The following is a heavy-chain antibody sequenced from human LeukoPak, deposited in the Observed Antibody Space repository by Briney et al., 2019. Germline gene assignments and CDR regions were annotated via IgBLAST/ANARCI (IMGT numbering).Heavy chain of an antibody. J-gene: IGHJ4*02. CDR1: GFTFSSYA. Sequence: PGGSLRLSCAAPGFTFSSYAMSWVRQAPGKGLEWVSAISGSGGSSYYADSVKGRFTISRDNAKNSLYLQMNSLRGEDTAVYYCARDPSSRGGFDYWGQGTLVTVSS. V-gene: IGHV3-23*01. D-gene: IGHD6-13*01. CDR3: ARDPSSRGGFDY. CDR2: ISGSGGSS.